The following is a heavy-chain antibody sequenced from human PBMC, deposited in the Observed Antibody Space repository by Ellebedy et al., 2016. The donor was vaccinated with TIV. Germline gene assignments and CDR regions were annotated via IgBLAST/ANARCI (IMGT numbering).Heavy chain of an antibody. CDR1: GYTFTGYY. J-gene: IGHJ4*02. CDR2: INPNSGGT. D-gene: IGHD1-26*01. Sequence: AASVKVSCKASGYTFTGYYMHWVRQAPGQGLEWMGWINPNSGGTNYAQKFQGRVTMTRDTSISTAYMELSRLRSDDTAVYYCARDEAVPGWELGCPHYWGQGTLVTVSS. CDR3: ARDEAVPGWELGCPHY. V-gene: IGHV1-2*02.